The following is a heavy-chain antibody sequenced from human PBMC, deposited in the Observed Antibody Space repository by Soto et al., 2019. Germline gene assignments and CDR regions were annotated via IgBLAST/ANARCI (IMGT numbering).Heavy chain of an antibody. V-gene: IGHV4-34*01. CDR1: GGSFSGYY. J-gene: IGHJ6*02. CDR3: ARGKNLGRIQLWFRGGGMDV. CDR2: INHSGST. Sequence: QVQLQQWGAGLLKPSETLSLTCAVYGGSFSGYYWSWIRQPPGKGLEWIGEINHSGSTNYNPSLKSRVTISVDTSKNQFSLKLSSVTAADTAVYYCARGKNLGRIQLWFRGGGMDVWGQGTTVTVSS. D-gene: IGHD5-18*01.